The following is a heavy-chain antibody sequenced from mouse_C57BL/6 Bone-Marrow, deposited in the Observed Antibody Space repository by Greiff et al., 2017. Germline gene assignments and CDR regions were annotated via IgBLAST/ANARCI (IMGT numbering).Heavy chain of an antibody. CDR1: GFTFSSYA. V-gene: IGHV5-4*03. CDR3: ARNGRGYFDY. CDR2: ISDGGSYT. Sequence: EVKLVESGGGLVKPGGSLKLSCAASGFTFSSYAMSWVRQTPEKRLERVATISDGGSYTYYPDNVKGRFTISRDNAKNNLYLQMSHLKSEDTAMYYCARNGRGYFDYWGQGTTLTVSS. D-gene: IGHD1-1*01. J-gene: IGHJ2*01.